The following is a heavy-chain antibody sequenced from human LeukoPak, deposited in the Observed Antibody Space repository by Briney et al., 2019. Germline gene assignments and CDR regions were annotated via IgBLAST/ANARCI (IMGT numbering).Heavy chain of an antibody. J-gene: IGHJ4*02. D-gene: IGHD3-16*01. V-gene: IGHV4-30-4*08. CDR3: AGGGGIWGFFDY. Sequence: SQTLSLTCTVSGGSISSGDYYWSWIRQPPGKGLEWIGYIYYSGSTYYNPSLKSRVTISVDTSKNQFSLKLSSVTAADTAVYYCAGGGGIWGFFDYWGQGTLVTVSS. CDR2: IYYSGST. CDR1: GGSISSGDYY.